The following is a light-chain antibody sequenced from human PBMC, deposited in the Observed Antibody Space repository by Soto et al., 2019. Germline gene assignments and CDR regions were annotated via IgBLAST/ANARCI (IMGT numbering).Light chain of an antibody. CDR2: ASS. CDR3: QQYGGSANT. Sequence: EIVLTQSPGTLSLSPGERATLSCRASQSVSSNYVAWYQQKPGQAPRLLIYASSSRATGIPDRFSGSGSGTDFTLTISGLESGDFAMYYCQQYGGSANTFGQGTKLEIK. V-gene: IGKV3-20*01. CDR1: QSVSSNY. J-gene: IGKJ2*01.